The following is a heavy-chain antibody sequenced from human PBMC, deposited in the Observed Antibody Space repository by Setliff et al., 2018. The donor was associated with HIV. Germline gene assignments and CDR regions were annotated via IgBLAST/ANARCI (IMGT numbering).Heavy chain of an antibody. CDR3: ARTDREP. Sequence: GASVKVSCKASGYSFTTYDINWVRQATGQGLEWMGWMNPHSGKTGYAQEFQGRVTMTWDTSTSTAYMELSSLRSDDTAVYYCARTDREPWGQGTLVTVSS. CDR1: GYSFTTYD. CDR2: MNPHSGKT. V-gene: IGHV1-8*01. J-gene: IGHJ5*01.